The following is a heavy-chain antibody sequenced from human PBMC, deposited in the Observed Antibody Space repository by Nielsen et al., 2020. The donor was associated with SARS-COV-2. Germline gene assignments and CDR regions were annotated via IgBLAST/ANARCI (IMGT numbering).Heavy chain of an antibody. Sequence: SETLSLTCGVSGRSLTGYQWTWLRQPPGKGLEWIGEINHSGTINYNPSLQSRVTISVDVSKNQFSLKLRSVTAADTAVYYCVRIDMATISVDYWGRGTLVTVSS. V-gene: IGHV4-34*01. J-gene: IGHJ4*02. CDR2: INHSGTI. CDR1: GRSLTGYQ. D-gene: IGHD5-24*01. CDR3: VRIDMATISVDY.